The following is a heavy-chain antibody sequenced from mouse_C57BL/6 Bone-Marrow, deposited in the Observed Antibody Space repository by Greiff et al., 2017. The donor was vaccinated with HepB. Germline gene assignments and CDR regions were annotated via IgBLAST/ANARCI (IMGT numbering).Heavy chain of an antibody. CDR2: IYPGSGST. CDR1: GYTFTSYW. CDR3: ARRGNYPFDYAMDY. Sequence: VQLQQPGAELVKPGASVKMSCKASGYTFTSYWITWVKQRPGQGLEWIGDIYPGSGSTNYNEKFKSKATLTVDTSSSTAYMQLSSRTSEDSAVYYCARRGNYPFDYAMDYWGQGTSVTVSS. D-gene: IGHD2-1*01. V-gene: IGHV1-55*01. J-gene: IGHJ4*01.